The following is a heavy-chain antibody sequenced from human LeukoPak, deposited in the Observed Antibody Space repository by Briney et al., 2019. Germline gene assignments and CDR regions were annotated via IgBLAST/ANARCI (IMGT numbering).Heavy chain of an antibody. V-gene: IGHV4-34*01. D-gene: IGHD6-19*01. CDR3: ARVQTPIAVAGYFDY. Sequence: SETLSLTCAVYGGSFSGYYWSWIRQPPGKGLEWIGEINHSGSTNYNPSLKSRVTISVDTSKNQFSLKLSSVTAADTAVYYCARVQTPIAVAGYFDYWGQGTLVTVSS. J-gene: IGHJ4*02. CDR2: INHSGST. CDR1: GGSFSGYY.